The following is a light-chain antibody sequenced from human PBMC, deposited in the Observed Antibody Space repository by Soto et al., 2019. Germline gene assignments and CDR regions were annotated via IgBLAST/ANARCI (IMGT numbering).Light chain of an antibody. Sequence: QSVLTQPASVSGSPGQSLTISCTGTASDIGPYNYVSWYQQHPGKAPQLLIYGVSNRPSGISNIFSGSKSCNTASLTISGLQPEDEADYYFTSYTTTSTYVFGTGTKLTVL. J-gene: IGLJ1*01. CDR2: GVS. V-gene: IGLV2-14*01. CDR1: ASDIGPYNY. CDR3: TSYTTTSTYV.